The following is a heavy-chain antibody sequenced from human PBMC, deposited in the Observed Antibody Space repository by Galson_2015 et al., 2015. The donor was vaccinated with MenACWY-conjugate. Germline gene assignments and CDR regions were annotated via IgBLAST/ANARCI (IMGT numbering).Heavy chain of an antibody. Sequence: SLRLSCAASGFTFTGYEFNWVRQAPWKGLEWLSYISKSGSPIYYADSVKGRFTISRDSMKKSLFLEMNSLRAGDTGVYYCARVGTWIHQYFYYMDVWGKGTTVTVSS. CDR1: GFTFTGYE. CDR2: ISKSGSPI. D-gene: IGHD5-18*01. V-gene: IGHV3-48*03. J-gene: IGHJ6*03. CDR3: ARVGTWIHQYFYYMDV.